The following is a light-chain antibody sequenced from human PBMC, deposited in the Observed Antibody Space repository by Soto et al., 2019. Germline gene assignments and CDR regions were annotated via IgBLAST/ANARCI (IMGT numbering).Light chain of an antibody. V-gene: IGLV1-51*02. J-gene: IGLJ1*01. CDR2: ENN. CDR1: SSNIGNNY. Sequence: QSALTQPPSVSAAPGQKVTISCSGSSSNIGNNYVSWYKQLPGTAPKLLIYENNKRPSGIPDRFSGSKSGTSATLGITGLQTGDEADYYCGTWDSSLSSDVFGTGTKVTV. CDR3: GTWDSSLSSDV.